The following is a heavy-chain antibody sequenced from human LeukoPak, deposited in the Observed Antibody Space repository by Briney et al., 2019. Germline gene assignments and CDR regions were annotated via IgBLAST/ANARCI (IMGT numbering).Heavy chain of an antibody. V-gene: IGHV4-30-2*01. CDR2: IYHSGST. D-gene: IGHD2-2*01. Sequence: SETLSLTCTVSGGSISSGGYYWSWIRQPPGKRLEWIGYIYHSGSTYYNPSLKSRVTISVDRSKNQFSLKLSSVTAADTAVYYCARGGYCSSTSCYPHWFDPWGQGTLVTVSS. CDR1: GGSISSGGYY. J-gene: IGHJ5*02. CDR3: ARGGYCSSTSCYPHWFDP.